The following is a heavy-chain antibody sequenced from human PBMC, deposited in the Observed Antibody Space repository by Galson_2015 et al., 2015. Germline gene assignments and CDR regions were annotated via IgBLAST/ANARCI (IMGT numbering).Heavy chain of an antibody. D-gene: IGHD1-26*01. Sequence: SVKVSCKGSGGTFSSYAISWVRQAPGQGLEWMGGIIPIFGTANYAQKFQGRVTITADESTSTAYMELSSLRSEDTAVYYCARVRSGSFRVFDYWGQGTLVTVSS. CDR3: ARVRSGSFRVFDY. CDR1: GGTFSSYA. J-gene: IGHJ4*02. CDR2: IIPIFGTA. V-gene: IGHV1-69*13.